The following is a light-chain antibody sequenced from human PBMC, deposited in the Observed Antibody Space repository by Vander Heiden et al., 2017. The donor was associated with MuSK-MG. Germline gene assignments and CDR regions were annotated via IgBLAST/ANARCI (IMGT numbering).Light chain of an antibody. CDR2: NTN. J-gene: IGLJ2*01. Sequence: QTVLTQEPSFSVSPGGTVTLTCGLSSGAVSTDYYPSWYQQTPGQAPRTLRYNTNIRSSGVPDRFSGSILGTNAEPNITGARADDESFYYCVIYMGSGISEFGGGTKLTVL. CDR3: VIYMGSGISE. CDR1: SGAVSTDYY. V-gene: IGLV8-61*01.